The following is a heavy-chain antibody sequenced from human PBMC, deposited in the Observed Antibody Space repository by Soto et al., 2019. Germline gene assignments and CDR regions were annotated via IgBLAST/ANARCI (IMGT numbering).Heavy chain of an antibody. V-gene: IGHV4-30-2*06. CDR2: VYYSGTT. J-gene: IGHJ5*02. CDR1: GGSMNIGSHS. Sequence: SETLSLTCSVSGGSMNIGSHSWNCIRQSAGKGLEWIGFVYYSGTTYYNPALNSRVTISVDRAKSQFSLQLRSVTAADTAVYFCARGLSGYDDGIYPSSDNWLDPWSQGTLVTVSS. D-gene: IGHD3-22*01. CDR3: ARGLSGYDDGIYPSSDNWLDP.